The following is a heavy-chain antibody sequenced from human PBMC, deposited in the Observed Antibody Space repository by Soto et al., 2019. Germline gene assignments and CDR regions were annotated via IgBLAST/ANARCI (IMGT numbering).Heavy chain of an antibody. Sequence: SETLSLTCTVSGGSISSYYWSWIRQPPGKGLEWIGYIYYSGSTNYNPSLKSRVTISVDTSKNQFSLKLSSVTAADTAVYYCASYRTYSSDYYMDVWGKGTTVTVS. J-gene: IGHJ6*03. CDR1: GGSISSYY. V-gene: IGHV4-59*01. CDR3: ASYRTYSSDYYMDV. D-gene: IGHD6-25*01. CDR2: IYYSGST.